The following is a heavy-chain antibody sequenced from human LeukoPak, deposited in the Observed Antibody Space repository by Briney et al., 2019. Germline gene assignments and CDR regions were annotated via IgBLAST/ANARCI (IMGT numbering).Heavy chain of an antibody. J-gene: IGHJ4*02. CDR1: GGSISSGSYY. CDR3: ARSRIGGSYIYYFDY. D-gene: IGHD1-26*01. V-gene: IGHV4-39*01. Sequence: SETLSLTCTVSGGSISSGSYYWGWIRQPPGKGLEWIGSIYYSGSTYYNPSLKSRVTISVDTSKNQFSLKLSSVTAADTAVYDCARSRIGGSYIYYFDYWGQGTLVTVSS. CDR2: IYYSGST.